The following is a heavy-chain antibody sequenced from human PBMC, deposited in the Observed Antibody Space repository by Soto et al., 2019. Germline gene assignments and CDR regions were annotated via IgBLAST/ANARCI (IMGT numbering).Heavy chain of an antibody. V-gene: IGHV3-72*01. CDR1: GFTISDHY. D-gene: IGHD4-17*01. CDR2: TRNKAKSYTT. Sequence: EVQLVESGGGLLQPGGSLRLSCAASGFTISDHYMDWIRHAPGKGLEWVGRTRNKAKSYTTDYAASVKGRFTISRDDSKNSLYLQMNSLKSEDTAVYYCARYDYGDVDYCGQGTLVTVSS. J-gene: IGHJ4*02. CDR3: ARYDYGDVDY.